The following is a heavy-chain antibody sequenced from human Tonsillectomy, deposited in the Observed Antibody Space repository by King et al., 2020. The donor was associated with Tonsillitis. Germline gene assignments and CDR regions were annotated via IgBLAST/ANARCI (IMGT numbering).Heavy chain of an antibody. CDR2: ISAYSGNT. J-gene: IGHJ4*02. Sequence: VQLVQSGAEVKKPGAPVKVSCKASGYTFTNYGISWVRQAPGQGLEWMGWISAYSGNTNYAQKLQGRVTMTTDTSTSTAYMELRSLRSDDTAVYYCARSDYYDSSGYYVFRYWGQGTLVTVSS. CDR1: GYTFTNYG. D-gene: IGHD3-22*01. CDR3: ARSDYYDSSGYYVFRY. V-gene: IGHV1-18*04.